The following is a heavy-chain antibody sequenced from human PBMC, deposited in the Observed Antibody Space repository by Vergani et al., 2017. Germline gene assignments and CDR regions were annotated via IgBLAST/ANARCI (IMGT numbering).Heavy chain of an antibody. CDR2: IISDGSST. V-gene: IGHV3-74*01. CDR1: GFTFSSYW. D-gene: IGHD2-8*01. J-gene: IGHJ2*01. CDR3: AREGLEYACTNGVCYPNWYFDL. Sequence: EVQLVESGGGLVQPGGSLRLSCAASGFTFSSYWMHWVRQAPGKGLVWVSRIISDGSSTSYADSVKGRFTISRDNAKNTLYLQMNSLRAEDTAVYYCAREGLEYACTNGVCYPNWYFDLWGRGTLVTVSS.